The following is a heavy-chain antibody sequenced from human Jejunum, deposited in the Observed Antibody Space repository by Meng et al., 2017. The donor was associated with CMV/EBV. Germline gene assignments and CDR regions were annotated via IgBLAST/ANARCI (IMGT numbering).Heavy chain of an antibody. D-gene: IGHD1-26*01. Sequence: SCKASGSTFSNSATSWVRQAPGQGLEWMGNIIPVFDRTNHAQKFQGRVTITADRSTNTAYMELSSLRSDDTAIYYCAGGLGGTIDYWGQGTLVTVSS. CDR3: AGGLGGTIDY. J-gene: IGHJ4*02. CDR1: GSTFSNSA. V-gene: IGHV1-69*04. CDR2: IIPVFDRT.